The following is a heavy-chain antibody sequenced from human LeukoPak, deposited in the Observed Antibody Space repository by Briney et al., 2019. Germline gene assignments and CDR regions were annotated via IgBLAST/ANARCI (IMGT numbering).Heavy chain of an antibody. CDR2: IYYRGTT. D-gene: IGHD1-26*01. Sequence: PSETLSLTCTVSGGSISTDNYYWGWIRQPPGKGLEWIGSIYYRGTTYHNPSLKSRVTISLDTSNNQFSLKLTSVTAADRAVYYCARALGEGATEQHLNWFDPWGQGTLITVSS. CDR1: GGSISTDNYY. V-gene: IGHV4-39*07. CDR3: ARALGEGATEQHLNWFDP. J-gene: IGHJ5*02.